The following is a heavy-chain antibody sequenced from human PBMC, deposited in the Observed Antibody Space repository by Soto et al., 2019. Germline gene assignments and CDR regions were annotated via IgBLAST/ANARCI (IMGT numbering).Heavy chain of an antibody. CDR2: IYYSGST. V-gene: IGHV4-31*03. D-gene: IGHD4-17*01. Sequence: PSETLSLTCTVSGGSISSGDYYWSWIRQHPGKGLEWIGYIYYSGSTYYNPSLKSRVTISVDTSKNQFSLKLSSVTAADTAVYYCARDLITVTREYYYYGMDFWGQGTTVTVSS. CDR1: GGSISSGDYY. J-gene: IGHJ6*02. CDR3: ARDLITVTREYYYYGMDF.